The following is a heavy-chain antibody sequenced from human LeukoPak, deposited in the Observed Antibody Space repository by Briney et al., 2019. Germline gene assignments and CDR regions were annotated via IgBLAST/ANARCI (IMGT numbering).Heavy chain of an antibody. CDR2: ISSSNSYI. D-gene: IGHD1-26*01. V-gene: IGHV3-21*01. J-gene: IGHJ4*02. CDR1: GFTFSSYS. Sequence: GGSLRLSCAASGFTFSSYSMNWVRQAPGKGLGCVSSISSSNSYIYYADSVKGRFTISRDNAKNSLYLQMNSLRAEDTAVYYCARDGIVGATAFDYWGQGTLVTVSS. CDR3: ARDGIVGATAFDY.